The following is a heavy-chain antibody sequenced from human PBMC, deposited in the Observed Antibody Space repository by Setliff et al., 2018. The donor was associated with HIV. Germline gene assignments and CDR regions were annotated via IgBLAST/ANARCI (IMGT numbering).Heavy chain of an antibody. V-gene: IGHV4-39*01. J-gene: IGHJ4*02. CDR2: IYYSGIP. CDR1: GDSIRSTHFY. D-gene: IGHD3-3*01. CDR3: VRGGLLEWFFS. Sequence: SETLSLTCTVYGDSIRSTHFYWVWIRQPPGRGLEWIGTIYYSGIPYYNPSLKSRLTISVDKSRRQFSLNLTSVTAPDTAVYYCVRGGLLEWFFSWGQGSQGPVSS.